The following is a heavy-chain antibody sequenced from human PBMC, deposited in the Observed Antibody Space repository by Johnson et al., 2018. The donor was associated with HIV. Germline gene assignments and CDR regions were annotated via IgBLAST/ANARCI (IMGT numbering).Heavy chain of an antibody. J-gene: IGHJ3*02. Sequence: VQLLESGGGVVQPGGSLRLSCAASGFTFSSYGMHWVRQAPGKGLEWVAFIRYDGSNKYYADSVKGRFTISRDNSKNTLYLQMNSLRAEDTAVYYCARDSSRGRIVGAHDAFDIWGQGTKVTVSS. D-gene: IGHD1-26*01. CDR1: GFTFSSYG. CDR3: ARDSSRGRIVGAHDAFDI. V-gene: IGHV3-30*02. CDR2: IRYDGSNK.